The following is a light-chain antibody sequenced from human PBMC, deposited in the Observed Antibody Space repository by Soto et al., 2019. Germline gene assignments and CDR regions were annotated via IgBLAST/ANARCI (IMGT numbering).Light chain of an antibody. CDR3: QQYGSPIT. J-gene: IGKJ5*01. Sequence: EIVLTQSPATLSLSPGGRATLSCRASQSVSSSYLAWYQQKPGQAPRLLIYGASSRATGIPDRFSGSGSGTDFTLTISRLEPEDFAVYYCQQYGSPITFGQGTRLEIK. V-gene: IGKV3-20*01. CDR2: GAS. CDR1: QSVSSSY.